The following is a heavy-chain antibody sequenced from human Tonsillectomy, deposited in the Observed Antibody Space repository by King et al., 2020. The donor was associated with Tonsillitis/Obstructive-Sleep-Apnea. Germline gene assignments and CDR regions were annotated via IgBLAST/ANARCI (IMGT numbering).Heavy chain of an antibody. D-gene: IGHD3-16*01. CDR1: GFXFSXXX. J-gene: IGHJ3*02. V-gene: IGHV3-23*04. CDR2: ISGSGGSX. Sequence: QLVQSGGGLVQPGGSLRLXXXAXGFXFSXXXXSXVRQAPGKGXEWVSAISGSGGSXYYADSVKGRFTXSRXNSKNTLYLXMKTLRAEDTAVYYCAKARTAWGSXAPPXTFDIXXQGXMVXVSS. CDR3: AKARTAWGSXAPPXTFDI.